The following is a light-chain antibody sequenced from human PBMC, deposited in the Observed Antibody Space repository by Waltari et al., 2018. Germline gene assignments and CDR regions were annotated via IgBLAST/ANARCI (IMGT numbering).Light chain of an antibody. Sequence: QSALTNPPPVPGLPGQSVTIFAPGPSNAAGGYNSASWYQEHPGQAPRVIIYDVSDRPSGVSDRFSGSKSGNTASLTISGLQAEDEADYYCSSQSSNDVVLFGGGTKLTVL. CDR3: SSQSSNDVVL. V-gene: IGLV2-14*01. CDR1: SNAAGGYNS. J-gene: IGLJ2*01. CDR2: DVS.